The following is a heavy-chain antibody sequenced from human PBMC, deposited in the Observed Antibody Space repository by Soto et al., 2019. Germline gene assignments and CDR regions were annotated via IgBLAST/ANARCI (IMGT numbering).Heavy chain of an antibody. J-gene: IGHJ6*02. D-gene: IGHD2-2*01. CDR1: GFTFSSYA. CDR3: AREECISTSCYYYYYYGMDV. V-gene: IGHV3-30-3*01. CDR2: ISYDGSNK. Sequence: QVQLVESGGGVVQPGRSLRLSCAASGFTFSSYAMHWVRQAPGKGLEWVAVISYDGSNKYYADSVKGRFTISRDNSKNTLYLQMNSLRAEDTAVYYCAREECISTSCYYYYYYGMDVWGQGTTFTVSS.